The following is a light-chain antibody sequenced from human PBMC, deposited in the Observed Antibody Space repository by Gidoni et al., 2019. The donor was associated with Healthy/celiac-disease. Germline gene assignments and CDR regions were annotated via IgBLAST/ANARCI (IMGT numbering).Light chain of an antibody. Sequence: DNQTTQSPSTLSASVGDRVTITCRASQSISSWLAWYQQKPGKAPKLLIYNASSFESGVPSRFSGSGSGTEFTLTISSLQPDDFATYYCQQYNSYSSSFGQGTKLEIK. J-gene: IGKJ2*03. CDR2: NAS. CDR3: QQYNSYSSS. V-gene: IGKV1-5*03. CDR1: QSISSW.